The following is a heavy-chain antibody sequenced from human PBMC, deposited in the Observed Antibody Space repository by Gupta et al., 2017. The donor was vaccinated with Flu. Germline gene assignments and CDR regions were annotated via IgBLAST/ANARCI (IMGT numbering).Heavy chain of an antibody. Sequence: GQLVQSGAEVKKPGESLRISCQGSGYSFTNYWISWVRHVPGKGLEWMGRIDPSDSFTMYSPSFQGHVTISADKSISTAYLQWSSLTASDTAVYYCARRGAVLGGATEVFDLWGQGTLVTVSS. CDR2: IDPSDSFT. J-gene: IGHJ4*02. D-gene: IGHD2-8*02. CDR3: ARRGAVLGGATEVFDL. CDR1: GYSFTNYW. V-gene: IGHV5-10-1*01.